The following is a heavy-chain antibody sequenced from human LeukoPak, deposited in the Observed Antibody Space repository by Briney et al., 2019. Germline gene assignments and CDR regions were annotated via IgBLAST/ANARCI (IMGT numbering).Heavy chain of an antibody. J-gene: IGHJ4*02. CDR2: INSDGSST. Sequence: GGSLRLSCAASGFIFSSYWMHWVRQAPGKGLVWVSRINSDGSSTSYADSVKGRFTISRDNAKNTLYLQMNSLGAEDTAVYYCARRVVVPAAPYYFDYWGQGTLVTVSS. CDR3: ARRVVVPAAPYYFDY. D-gene: IGHD2-2*01. V-gene: IGHV3-74*01. CDR1: GFIFSSYW.